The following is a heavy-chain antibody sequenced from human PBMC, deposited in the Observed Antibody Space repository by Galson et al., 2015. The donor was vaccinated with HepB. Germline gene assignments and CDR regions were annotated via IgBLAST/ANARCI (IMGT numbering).Heavy chain of an antibody. D-gene: IGHD2-2*01. Sequence: SLRLSCAASGFTFSSYGMHWVRQAPGKGLEWVAFIRYDGSNKYYADSVKGRFTISRDNSKNTLYLQMNSLRAEDTAVYYCAKEVRRGYCSSTSCSSYFDYWGQGTLVTVSS. V-gene: IGHV3-30*02. CDR3: AKEVRRGYCSSTSCSSYFDY. CDR1: GFTFSSYG. J-gene: IGHJ4*02. CDR2: IRYDGSNK.